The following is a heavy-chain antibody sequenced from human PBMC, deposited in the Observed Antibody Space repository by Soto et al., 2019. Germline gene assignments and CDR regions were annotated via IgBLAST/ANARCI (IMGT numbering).Heavy chain of an antibody. J-gene: IGHJ3*02. V-gene: IGHV3-30*18. D-gene: IGHD3-22*01. CDR3: AKESYYYDRSGPWRGQDALDI. CDR2: ISYDGSNK. Sequence: QVQLVESGGGVVQPGRSLRLSCAASGFTFSSFAMDWVRQAPGKGLEWVAVISYDGSNKYYADSVKGRVTISRDNSENTLYLQINTLRAEDTAVYYCAKESYYYDRSGPWRGQDALDIWGQGTMVTVSS. CDR1: GFTFSSFA.